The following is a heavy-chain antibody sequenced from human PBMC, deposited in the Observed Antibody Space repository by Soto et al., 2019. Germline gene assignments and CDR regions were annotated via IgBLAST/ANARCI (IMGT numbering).Heavy chain of an antibody. J-gene: IGHJ6*02. CDR2: IYNSGST. D-gene: IGHD3-10*01. CDR3: ARDRGSGSYYPYYYYAMDV. Sequence: WTWIRQPPGKGLEWIGYIYNSGSTNYNPSLRSRVTMSVDTSKNHFSLELSSVTAADTAVYFCARDRGSGSYYPYYYYAMDVWGQGTTVTVSS. V-gene: IGHV4-61*03.